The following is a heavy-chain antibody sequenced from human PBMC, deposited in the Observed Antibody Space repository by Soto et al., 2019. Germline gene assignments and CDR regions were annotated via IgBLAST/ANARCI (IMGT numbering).Heavy chain of an antibody. CDR3: AKLFRAPAAGTLYFDY. CDR2: ISGSGGST. V-gene: IGHV3-23*01. J-gene: IGHJ4*02. D-gene: IGHD6-13*01. CDR1: GFTFSSYA. Sequence: GGSLRLSCAASGFTFSSYAMSWVRQAPGKGLEWVSAISGSGGSTYYADSVKGRFTISRDNSKNTLYLQMNSLRAEDTAVYYCAKLFRAPAAGTLYFDYWDQGTLVTVSS.